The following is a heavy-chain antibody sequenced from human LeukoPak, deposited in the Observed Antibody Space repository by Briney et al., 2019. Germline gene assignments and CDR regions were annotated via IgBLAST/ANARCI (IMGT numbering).Heavy chain of an antibody. CDR2: IGTSNGNE. CDR3: ARGRLKRVPFTKVAGALDY. D-gene: IGHD6-19*01. V-gene: IGHV1-18*01. Sequence: ASVKLSCKSSGYTFRNYGITWVRHGPGQGLGLMGGIGTSNGNEDYAQKFQGRVIMTADTSTTTAHMELRSLRSDDTAVYYCARGRLKRVPFTKVAGALDYWGQGTRVTVSS. J-gene: IGHJ4*02. CDR1: GYTFRNYG.